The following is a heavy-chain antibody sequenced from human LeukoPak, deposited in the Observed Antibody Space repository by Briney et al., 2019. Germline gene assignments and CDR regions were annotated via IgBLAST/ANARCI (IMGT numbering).Heavy chain of an antibody. J-gene: IGHJ5*02. Sequence: SVKVSCKASGGTFSSYAISWVRQAPGQGLEWMGGIIPIFGTANYAQKFQGRVTITADESTSTAYMELSSLRSEDTAVYYCARGPNYYDSSGYENWFDPWGQGTLVTVSS. CDR3: ARGPNYYDSSGYENWFDP. D-gene: IGHD3-22*01. CDR1: GGTFSSYA. V-gene: IGHV1-69*13. CDR2: IIPIFGTA.